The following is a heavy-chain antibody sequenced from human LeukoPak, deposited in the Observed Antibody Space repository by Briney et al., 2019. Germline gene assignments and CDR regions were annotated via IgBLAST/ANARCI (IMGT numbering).Heavy chain of an antibody. V-gene: IGHV3-21*01. CDR1: GFTFSSYS. CDR2: ISSSSSYI. J-gene: IGHJ4*02. Sequence: GGPLRLSCAASGFTFSSYSMNWVRHAPGKGLEWVSSISSSSSYIYYADSVKGRFTISRDNAKNSLYLQMNSLRAEDTAVYYCAKDQRLTSYYFWSGSPDYWGQGTIVTVSS. D-gene: IGHD3-3*01. CDR3: AKDQRLTSYYFWSGSPDY.